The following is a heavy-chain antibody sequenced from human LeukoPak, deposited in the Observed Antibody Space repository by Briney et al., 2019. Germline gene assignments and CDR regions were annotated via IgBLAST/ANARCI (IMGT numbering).Heavy chain of an antibody. CDR3: ARGHLTRNSSGHDY. V-gene: IGHV4-34*01. Sequence: PSETLSLTCAVYGGSFSGYYWNWIRQPPGKGLEWIGEINHSGSTTYNPSLKSRVTISVDTSKNQFSLKLSSVTAADTAVYYCARGHLTRNSSGHDYWGQGTLVTVSS. D-gene: IGHD3-22*01. J-gene: IGHJ4*02. CDR2: INHSGST. CDR1: GGSFSGYY.